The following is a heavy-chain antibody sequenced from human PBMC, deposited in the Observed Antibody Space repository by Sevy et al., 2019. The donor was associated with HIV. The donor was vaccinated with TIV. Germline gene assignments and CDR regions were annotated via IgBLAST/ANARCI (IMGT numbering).Heavy chain of an antibody. V-gene: IGHV3-30*03. Sequence: GGSLRLSCKASGFAFSSYGMHWVRQAPGKGLEWVAVISYDGSNKHYAASVKGRFTISRDNSRNTLFLQMNSLRLDDTAVYYCARDPTFSSDTRGYYPFDSWGQGTLVTVSS. CDR3: ARDPTFSSDTRGYYPFDS. J-gene: IGHJ4*02. CDR2: ISYDGSNK. D-gene: IGHD3-22*01. CDR1: GFAFSSYG.